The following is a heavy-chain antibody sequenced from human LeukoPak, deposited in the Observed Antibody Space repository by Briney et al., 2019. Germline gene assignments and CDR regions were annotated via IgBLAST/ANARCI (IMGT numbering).Heavy chain of an antibody. CDR3: ARLRNNWNDDAGRWFDP. Sequence: PGGSLRLSCAASGFIFSSYEMNWVRQAPGKGLEWVSYISSSGSTIYYADSVKGRFTISRDNAKNSLYLQMNSLRAEDTAVYYCARLRNNWNDDAGRWFDPWGQGTLVTVSS. J-gene: IGHJ5*02. D-gene: IGHD1-1*01. CDR2: ISSSGSTI. CDR1: GFIFSSYE. V-gene: IGHV3-48*03.